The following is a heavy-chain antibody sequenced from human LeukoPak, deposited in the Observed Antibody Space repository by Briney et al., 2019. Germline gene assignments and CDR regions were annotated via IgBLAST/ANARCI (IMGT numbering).Heavy chain of an antibody. CDR3: ARGATTVTTSHYFDY. CDR2: IYTSGST. V-gene: IGHV4-61*02. CDR1: GGSISSGSYY. J-gene: IGHJ4*02. Sequence: SETLSLTCTVSGGSISSGSYYWSWIRQPAGKGLGWIGRIYTSGSTYYNPSLKSRVTISVDTSKNQFSVKLSSVTAADTAVYYCARGATTVTTSHYFDYWGQGTLVTVSS. D-gene: IGHD4-17*01.